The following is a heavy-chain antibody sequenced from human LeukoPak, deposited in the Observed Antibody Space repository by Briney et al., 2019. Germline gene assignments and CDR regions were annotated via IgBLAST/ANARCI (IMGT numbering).Heavy chain of an antibody. Sequence: GASVKVSCKASGYTFTGYYMHWVRQAPGQGLKWMGWINPNSGGTNYAQKFQGRVTMTRDTSISTAYMELSRLRSDDTAVYYCARDLGYYYDSSGYYRAPFFDYWGQGTLVTVSS. CDR1: GYTFTGYY. CDR2: INPNSGGT. D-gene: IGHD3-22*01. CDR3: ARDLGYYYDSSGYYRAPFFDY. V-gene: IGHV1-2*02. J-gene: IGHJ4*02.